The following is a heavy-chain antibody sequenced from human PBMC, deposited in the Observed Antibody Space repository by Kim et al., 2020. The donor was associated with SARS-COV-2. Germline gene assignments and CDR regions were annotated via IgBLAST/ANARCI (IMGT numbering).Heavy chain of an antibody. D-gene: IGHD3-3*01. Sequence: SQTLSLTCVISGECVSSNNAAWHWIRQSPSRGLEWLGDTYYRSEWFTDYAVSVKSRISINPDTSKNQVSLKLNSVTPEDTAVYYCARGLDLARFDLWGQG. CDR1: GECVSSNNAA. V-gene: IGHV6-1*01. CDR2: TYYRSEWFT. CDR3: ARGLDLARFDL. J-gene: IGHJ5*02.